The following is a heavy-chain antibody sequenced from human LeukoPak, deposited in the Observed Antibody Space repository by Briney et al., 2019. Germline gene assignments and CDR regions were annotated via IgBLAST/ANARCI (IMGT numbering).Heavy chain of an antibody. CDR3: ARDQIMDQLIYGDYYYGMDV. J-gene: IGHJ6*02. D-gene: IGHD2-2*02. Sequence: ASVKVSCKASGYTFTGYCMSWVRQAPGQGLEWMGGINPYSGNTNYAQKLKGRVTMTTDTSTSTAYMELRSLRSDDTAVYYCARDQIMDQLIYGDYYYGMDVWGQGTTVTVSS. CDR1: GYTFTGYC. V-gene: IGHV1-18*01. CDR2: INPYSGNT.